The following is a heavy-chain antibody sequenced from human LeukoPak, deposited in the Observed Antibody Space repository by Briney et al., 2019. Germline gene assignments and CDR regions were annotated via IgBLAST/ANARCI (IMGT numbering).Heavy chain of an antibody. Sequence: ASVKVSCKASGYTFTNYYMNWVRQAPGQGLEWMGIINPSGGSTSYAQKFQGRVTVTRDTSTSTVYMELRSLRSDDTAVYYCARDEDPYSSSWFDPWGQGTLVTVSS. CDR2: INPSGGST. CDR3: ARDEDPYSSSWFDP. V-gene: IGHV1-46*01. J-gene: IGHJ5*02. D-gene: IGHD6-13*01. CDR1: GYTFTNYY.